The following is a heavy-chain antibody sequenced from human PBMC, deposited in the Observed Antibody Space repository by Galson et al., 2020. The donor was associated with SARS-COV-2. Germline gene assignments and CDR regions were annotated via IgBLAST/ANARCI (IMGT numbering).Heavy chain of an antibody. J-gene: IGHJ3*01. V-gene: IGHV1-18*04. CDR1: GYIFTNYG. D-gene: IGHD1-26*01. CDR3: ARDTTGSSYQDDSFDV. Sequence: ASVKVSCKASGYIFTNYGVSWVRQAPGQGLEWMGWIGLYNGNTRYTERVQGRVTVTADTATNTAYLELRNLRSDDTAIYYCARDTTGSSYQDDSFDVWGQGTMVTVSP. CDR2: IGLYNGNT.